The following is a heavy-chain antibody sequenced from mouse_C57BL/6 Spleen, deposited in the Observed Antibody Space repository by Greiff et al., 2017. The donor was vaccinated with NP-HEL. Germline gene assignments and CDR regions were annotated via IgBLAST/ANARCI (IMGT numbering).Heavy chain of an antibody. D-gene: IGHD1-1*01. CDR2: IRLKSDNYAT. V-gene: IGHV6-3*01. J-gene: IGHJ4*01. Sequence: EVKVEESGGGLVQPGGSMKLSCVASGFTFSNYWMNWVRQSPEKGLEWVAQIRLKSDNYATHYAESVKGRFTISRDDSKSSVYLQMNNLRAEDTGIYYCTRTVVATDYYAMDYWGQGTSVTVSS. CDR1: GFTFSNYW. CDR3: TRTVVATDYYAMDY.